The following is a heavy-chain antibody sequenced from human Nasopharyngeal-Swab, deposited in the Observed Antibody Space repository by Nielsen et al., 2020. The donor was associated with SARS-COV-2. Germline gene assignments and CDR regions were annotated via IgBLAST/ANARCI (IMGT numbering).Heavy chain of an antibody. CDR3: AIDSSGWFTYDY. CDR2: IYYSGST. Sequence: SETLSLTCTVSGGSMRSYYWNWIRQPPGKGLEWIGYIYYSGSTNYNPSLKSRVTMSVDTSKNQFSLKLSSVTAADTAVYYCAIDSSGWFTYDYWGQGTLVTVSS. CDR1: GGSMRSYY. J-gene: IGHJ4*02. D-gene: IGHD6-19*01. V-gene: IGHV4-59*12.